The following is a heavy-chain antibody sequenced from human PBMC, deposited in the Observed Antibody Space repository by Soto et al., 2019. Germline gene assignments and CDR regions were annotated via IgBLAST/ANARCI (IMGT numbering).Heavy chain of an antibody. D-gene: IGHD1-1*01. V-gene: IGHV4-39*01. CDR1: GGSITNSSYY. CDR3: AALQWRFHYYMDG. J-gene: IGHJ6*03. CDR2: IYYSGNT. Sequence: SETLALTWTVSGGSITNSSYYWAWIRQPPGKGLEWIGSIYYSGNTYYNPSLKRRITISVDTSNNQFSLTLSSVTAADTAVYHCAALQWRFHYYMDGWGKGTTVTVSS.